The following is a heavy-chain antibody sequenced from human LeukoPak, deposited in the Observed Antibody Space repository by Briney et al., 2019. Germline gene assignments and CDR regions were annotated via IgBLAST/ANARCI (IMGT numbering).Heavy chain of an antibody. D-gene: IGHD1-26*01. CDR3: ARHLTRVGARDY. Sequence: SETLSLTCTVSGGSISSYYWSWIRQPPGKGLEWIGYIYYSGSTNYNPSLKSRVTISVDTSKNQFSLKLSSVTAADTAVYYCARHLTRVGARDYWGQGTLVTVSS. CDR1: GGSISSYY. J-gene: IGHJ4*02. CDR2: IYYSGST. V-gene: IGHV4-59*08.